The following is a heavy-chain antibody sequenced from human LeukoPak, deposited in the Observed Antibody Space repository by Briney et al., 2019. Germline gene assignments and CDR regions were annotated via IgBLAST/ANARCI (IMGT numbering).Heavy chain of an antibody. J-gene: IGHJ2*01. CDR3: ARDLPSSVTTKYFDL. CDR1: GYTFTSYY. Sequence: GASVKVSCKASGYTFTSYYMHWVRQAPGQGLEWMGIINPSGGSTSYAQKFQGRVTITADKSTSTAYMELSGLRSEDTAVYYCARDLPSSVTTKYFDLWGRGTLVTVSS. D-gene: IGHD4-17*01. V-gene: IGHV1-46*01. CDR2: INPSGGST.